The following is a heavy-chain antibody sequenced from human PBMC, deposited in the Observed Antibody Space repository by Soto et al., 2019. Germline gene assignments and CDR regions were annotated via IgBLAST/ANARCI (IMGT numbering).Heavy chain of an antibody. V-gene: IGHV3-30*04. Sequence: GESLKISCAASGFTFSSYAMHWVRQAPGKGLEWVAVISYDGSNKYYADSVKGRFTISRDNSKNTLYLQMTSLRAEDTVVYYCARDGDTAMVNWGWFDPWGQGTLVTVSS. D-gene: IGHD5-18*01. CDR2: ISYDGSNK. CDR3: ARDGDTAMVNWGWFDP. J-gene: IGHJ5*02. CDR1: GFTFSSYA.